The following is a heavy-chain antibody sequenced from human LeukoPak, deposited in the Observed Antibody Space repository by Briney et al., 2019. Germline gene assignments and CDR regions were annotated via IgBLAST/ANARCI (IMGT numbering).Heavy chain of an antibody. Sequence: GGSLRLSCAASGFTFSSYSMNWVRQAPGKGLEWVSSISSSSSYIYYADSVKGRFTISRDNAKNSLYLQMNSLRAEDTAVYYCARDSQWELLSPNPGGNDYWGQGTLVTVSS. D-gene: IGHD1-26*01. CDR3: ARDSQWELLSPNPGGNDY. V-gene: IGHV3-21*01. CDR2: ISSSSSYI. J-gene: IGHJ4*02. CDR1: GFTFSSYS.